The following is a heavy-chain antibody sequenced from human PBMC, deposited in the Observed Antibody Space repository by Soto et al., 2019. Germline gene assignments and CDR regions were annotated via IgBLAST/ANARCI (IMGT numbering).Heavy chain of an antibody. Sequence: SLTCTVSGGSISSGGYYWSWIRQHPGKGLEWIGYIYYSGSTYYNPSLKSRVTISVDTSKNQFSLKLSSVTAADTAVYYCARDFGLGYGSGAYYYGMDVWGQGTTVTVSS. J-gene: IGHJ6*02. D-gene: IGHD3-10*01. CDR2: IYYSGST. V-gene: IGHV4-31*03. CDR3: ARDFGLGYGSGAYYYGMDV. CDR1: GGSISSGGYY.